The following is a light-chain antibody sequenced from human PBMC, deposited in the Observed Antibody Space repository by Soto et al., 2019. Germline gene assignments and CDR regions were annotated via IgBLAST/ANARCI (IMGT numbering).Light chain of an antibody. V-gene: IGKV3-20*01. CDR1: QSVTSNY. Sequence: EVVLTQSPGTVSLSPGEGATLSCRASQSVTSNYLAWYQQKPGQAPRLLIYAASSRATGIPDRFSGSGSGTDFTLSISRLEPEDFAVYYCQQYGSSMTWTFGQGTKVEIK. J-gene: IGKJ1*01. CDR3: QQYGSSMTWT. CDR2: AAS.